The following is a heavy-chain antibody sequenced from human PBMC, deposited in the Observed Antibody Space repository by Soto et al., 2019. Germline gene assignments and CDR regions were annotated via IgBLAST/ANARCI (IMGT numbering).Heavy chain of an antibody. V-gene: IGHV3-23*01. Sequence: EVQLLESGGGLVQPGGSLRLSCAASGFTFSNCAMSWVRQAPGKGLEWVSGISGSGASAYYADSVKGRCTISRDNTKNTLYLQMNTSTSEDTAVYYCAKDGPYGGNYYYFYCWGQGPLVTVFS. D-gene: IGHD1-26*01. CDR1: GFTFSNCA. J-gene: IGHJ4*02. CDR3: AKDGPYGGNYYYFYC. CDR2: ISGSGASA.